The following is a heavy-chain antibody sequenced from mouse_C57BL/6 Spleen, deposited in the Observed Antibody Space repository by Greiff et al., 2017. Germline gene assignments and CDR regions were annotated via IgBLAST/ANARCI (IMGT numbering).Heavy chain of an antibody. CDR1: GYTFTSYW. V-gene: IGHV1-50*01. J-gene: IGHJ1*03. CDR3: AFTTVVDTRYFDV. D-gene: IGHD1-1*01. Sequence: QVQLQQPGAELVKPGASVKLSCKASGYTFTSYWMQWVKQRPGQGLEWIGEIDPSDSYTNYNQKFKGKATLTVATSSSTAYMQLSSLTSEDSAVYYCAFTTVVDTRYFDVWGKGTTVTVSS. CDR2: IDPSDSYT.